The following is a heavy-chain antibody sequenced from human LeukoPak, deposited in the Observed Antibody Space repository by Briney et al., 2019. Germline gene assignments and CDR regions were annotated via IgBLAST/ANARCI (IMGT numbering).Heavy chain of an antibody. CDR2: ISSSSSYI. CDR1: GFTFSDYS. V-gene: IGHV3-21*01. Sequence: PGGSLRLSCTASGFTFSDYSISWVRQAPGKGLEWVSSISSSSSYIYYADSMKGRFTISRDNAKNSLYLQMNSLRAEDTAVYYCAHSSGYAYGLDYWGQGTLVTVSS. CDR3: AHSSGYAYGLDY. D-gene: IGHD5-18*01. J-gene: IGHJ4*02.